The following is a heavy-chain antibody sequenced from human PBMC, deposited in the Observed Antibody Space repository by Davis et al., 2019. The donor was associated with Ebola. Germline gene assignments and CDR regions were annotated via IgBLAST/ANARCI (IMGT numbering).Heavy chain of an antibody. Sequence: GGSLRLSCAASGFTFSSYAMSWVRQAPGKGLEWVANIKQDGSEKYYVDSVKGRFTISRDNAKTSLYLQMNSLRAEDTAVYYCARRAGYWGQGTLVTVSS. V-gene: IGHV3-7*03. CDR1: GFTFSSYA. CDR2: IKQDGSEK. CDR3: ARRAGY. J-gene: IGHJ4*02.